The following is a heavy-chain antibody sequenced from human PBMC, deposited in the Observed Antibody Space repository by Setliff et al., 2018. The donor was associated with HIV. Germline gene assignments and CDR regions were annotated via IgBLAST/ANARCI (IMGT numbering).Heavy chain of an antibody. CDR2: IPHSGST. Sequence: SETLSLTCAVSGYSISSGYYWGWIRQPPGKGLEWIGSIPHSGSTYYNPSLKSRVTISVDTSKNQFSLKLSSVTAADTAVYYCARHEITMVRGVTIKAGYSFDYWGQGTLGTVS. J-gene: IGHJ4*02. D-gene: IGHD3-10*01. V-gene: IGHV4-38-2*01. CDR3: ARHEITMVRGVTIKAGYSFDY. CDR1: GYSISSGYY.